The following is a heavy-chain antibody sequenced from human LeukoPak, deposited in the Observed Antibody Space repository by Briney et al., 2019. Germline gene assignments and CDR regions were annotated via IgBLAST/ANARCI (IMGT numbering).Heavy chain of an antibody. Sequence: ASVKVSCKASGYTFTGYYMHWVRQAPGQGLEWMGWINPNSGGTNYAKKFQGRVTMTRDTSISTAYMELSRLRSDDTAVYYCARVDYDSSGYSHRDYFDYWGQGTLVTVSS. CDR1: GYTFTGYY. CDR3: ARVDYDSSGYSHRDYFDY. D-gene: IGHD3-22*01. CDR2: INPNSGGT. V-gene: IGHV1-2*02. J-gene: IGHJ4*02.